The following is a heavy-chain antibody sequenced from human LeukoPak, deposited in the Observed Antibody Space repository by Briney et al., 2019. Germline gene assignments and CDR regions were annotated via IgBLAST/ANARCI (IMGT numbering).Heavy chain of an antibody. CDR2: IYTSGST. CDR3: ARVSIAAAGSELNGAFDI. J-gene: IGHJ3*02. Sequence: SETLSLTCTVSGGSISSYYWSWIRQPAGKGLEWIGRIYTSGSTNYNPSLKSRVTMSVDTSKNQFSLKLSSVAAADTAVYYCARVSIAAAGSELNGAFDIWGQGTMVTVSS. D-gene: IGHD6-13*01. CDR1: GGSISSYY. V-gene: IGHV4-4*07.